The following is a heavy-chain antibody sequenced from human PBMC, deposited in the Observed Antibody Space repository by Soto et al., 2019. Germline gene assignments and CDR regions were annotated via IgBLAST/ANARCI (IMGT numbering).Heavy chain of an antibody. CDR3: ARAPGGESYYDFWSGSPRTIV. Sequence: QVQLVESGGGVVQPGRSLRLSCAASGFTFSSYGMHWVRQAPGKGLEWVAVIWYDGSNKYYADSVKGRFTISRDNSKNTLYLQMNSLRAEDTAVYYCARAPGGESYYDFWSGSPRTIVW. CDR2: IWYDGSNK. J-gene: IGHJ6*01. CDR1: GFTFSSYG. V-gene: IGHV3-33*01. D-gene: IGHD3-3*01.